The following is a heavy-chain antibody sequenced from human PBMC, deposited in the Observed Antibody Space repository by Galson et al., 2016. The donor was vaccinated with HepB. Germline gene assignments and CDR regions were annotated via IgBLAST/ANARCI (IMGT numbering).Heavy chain of an antibody. CDR3: AKRAYISSGWFDF. D-gene: IGHD6-19*01. CDR1: GFPFSGYS. Sequence: SLRPSCAASGFPFSGYSMTWVRQAPGKGLEWVAAIVGSGGDTDYAGSVEGRFTISRDNSKNTLYLQMNSLRAEDTAVYYCAKRAYISSGWFDFWGQGTVVTVSS. V-gene: IGHV3-23*01. CDR2: IVGSGGDT. J-gene: IGHJ5*01.